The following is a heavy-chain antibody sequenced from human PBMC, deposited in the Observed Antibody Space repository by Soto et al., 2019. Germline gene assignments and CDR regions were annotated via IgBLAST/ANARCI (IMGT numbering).Heavy chain of an antibody. CDR3: GRILVYYYGSGISGHRSWFDP. D-gene: IGHD3-10*01. CDR2: INHSGST. J-gene: IGHJ5*02. V-gene: IGHV4-34*01. Sequence: ASETLSLTCAVYGGSFSGYYWSWIRQPPGKGLEWIGEINHSGSTNYNPSLKSRVTISVDTSKNQFSLKLSSVTAADTAVYYCGRILVYYYGSGISGHRSWFDPWGQGTLVTVSS. CDR1: GGSFSGYY.